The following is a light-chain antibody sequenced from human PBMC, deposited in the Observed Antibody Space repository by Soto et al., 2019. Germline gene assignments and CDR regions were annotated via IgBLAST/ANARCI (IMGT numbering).Light chain of an antibody. Sequence: DIQLTQSPTSLSASVGDRVTITCRASQSIRSYLNWYQQKPGKAPXXLIYAASSLQTGVSSRLSGSGSGTDFTLTISNLQPEDFATYYCQQTSSTPTFGGGTKVDIK. CDR2: AAS. CDR1: QSIRSY. CDR3: QQTSSTPT. J-gene: IGKJ4*01. V-gene: IGKV1-39*01.